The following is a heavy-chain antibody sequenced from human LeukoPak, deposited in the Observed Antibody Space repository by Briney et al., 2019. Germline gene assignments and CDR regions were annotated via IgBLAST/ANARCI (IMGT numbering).Heavy chain of an antibody. CDR1: GFTFSSYS. D-gene: IGHD3-3*01. CDR3: ARDSSLEWFFH. Sequence: GGSLRLSCAASGFTFSSYSMNWVRQAPGKGLEGVSYITSSSSIIYYADSVKGRFTISRDNAKNSLYLQMSSLRDEDTAVYYCARDSSLEWFFHWGQGTLVTVSS. V-gene: IGHV3-48*02. J-gene: IGHJ4*02. CDR2: ITSSSSII.